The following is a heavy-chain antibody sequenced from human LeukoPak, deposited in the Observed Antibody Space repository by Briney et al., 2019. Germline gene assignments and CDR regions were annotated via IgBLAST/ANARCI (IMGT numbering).Heavy chain of an antibody. Sequence: SETLSLTCTVSGGSINSGDYYWSWIRQPPGKGLEWIGYIYYSGSTYYNPSLKSRVTISIDTSKNQFSLKLSSATAADTAVYYCARDPVHSTYSGSYSGAFDIWGQGTMVTVSS. D-gene: IGHD1-26*01. CDR1: GGSINSGDYY. J-gene: IGHJ3*02. CDR2: IYYSGST. CDR3: ARDPVHSTYSGSYSGAFDI. V-gene: IGHV4-30-4*08.